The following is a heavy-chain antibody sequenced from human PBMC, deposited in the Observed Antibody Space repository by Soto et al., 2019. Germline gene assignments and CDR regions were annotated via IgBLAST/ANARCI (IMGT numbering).Heavy chain of an antibody. CDR3: AREKEMATVYYYYGMDV. D-gene: IGHD4-4*01. V-gene: IGHV4-31*03. Sequence: QVQLQESGPGLVKPSQTLSLTCTVSGGSISSGGYYWSWIRQHPGKGLEWIGYIYYSGSTYYNPSLKSRVTISVDTSKNQFSLKLSSVTAADTAVYYCAREKEMATVYYYYGMDVWGQGTTVTVSS. J-gene: IGHJ6*02. CDR2: IYYSGST. CDR1: GGSISSGGYY.